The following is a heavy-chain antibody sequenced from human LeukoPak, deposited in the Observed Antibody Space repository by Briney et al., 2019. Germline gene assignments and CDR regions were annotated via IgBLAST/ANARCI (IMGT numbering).Heavy chain of an antibody. D-gene: IGHD5-18*01. CDR3: ARANLSVQLWYYYYYGMDV. V-gene: IGHV1-46*01. J-gene: IGHJ6*02. Sequence: GASVKVSCKASGYTFTSYYMHWVRQAPGQGLEWRGIINPSGGSTSYAQKFQGRVTMTRDTSTSTVYMELSSLRSEDTAVYYCARANLSVQLWYYYYYGMDVWGQGTTVTVSS. CDR1: GYTFTSYY. CDR2: INPSGGST.